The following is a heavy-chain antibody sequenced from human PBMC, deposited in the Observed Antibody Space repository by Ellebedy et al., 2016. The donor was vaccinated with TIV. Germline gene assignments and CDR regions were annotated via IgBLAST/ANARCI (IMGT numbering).Heavy chain of an antibody. J-gene: IGHJ6*02. CDR2: INPNSGGT. Sequence: AASVKVSCKASGYTFTGYYMHWVRQAPGQGLDWMGWINPNSGGTNYAQKFQGRVTMTRDTSISTADMELSRLRSDDTAVYYCARTRGYSGYDSYGMDVWGQGTTVTVSS. CDR1: GYTFTGYY. V-gene: IGHV1-2*02. CDR3: ARTRGYSGYDSYGMDV. D-gene: IGHD5-12*01.